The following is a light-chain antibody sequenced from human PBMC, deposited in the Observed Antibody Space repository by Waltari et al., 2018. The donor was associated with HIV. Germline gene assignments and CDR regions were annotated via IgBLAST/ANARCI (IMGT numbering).Light chain of an antibody. CDR2: AAS. CDR3: QQSYNPPLT. CDR1: QSLRSY. Sequence: DIQMTQSPSSLSASVGDRVNITCRASQSLRSYLNWFQQKPGKAPKLLIFAASRLQSGVPSRFSGSEAWIDFTFTSSSLQLEEFAVYYWQQSYNPPLTFGGGTKVEIK. J-gene: IGKJ4*01. V-gene: IGKV1-39*01.